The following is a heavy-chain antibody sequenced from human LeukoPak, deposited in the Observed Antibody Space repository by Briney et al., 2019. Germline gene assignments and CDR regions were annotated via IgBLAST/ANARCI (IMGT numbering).Heavy chain of an antibody. V-gene: IGHV3-23*01. D-gene: IGHD1-26*01. CDR3: PKDLGRYRNNFFDY. Sequence: PGGSLRLSCAASGFTFSSYAMSWVRQAPGKGLEWVSAISGSGGSTYYADSVKGRFTISRDDSKNTLYLELNSLRADDTAVYYCPKDLGRYRNNFFDYWGQGNLVTVSS. CDR2: ISGSGGST. J-gene: IGHJ4*02. CDR1: GFTFSSYA.